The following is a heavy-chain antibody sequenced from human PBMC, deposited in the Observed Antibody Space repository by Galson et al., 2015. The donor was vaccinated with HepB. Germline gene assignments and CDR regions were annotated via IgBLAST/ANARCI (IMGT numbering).Heavy chain of an antibody. V-gene: IGHV3-30*03. Sequence: SLRLSCAASGFTFSSYGMHWVRQAPGKGLEWVAVISYDGSNKYYADSVKGRFTISRDNSKNTLYLQMNSLRAEDTAVYYCARDLVLAARPGLLGYYYYGMDVWGQGTTVTVSS. CDR2: ISYDGSNK. CDR3: ARDLVLAARPGLLGYYYYGMDV. J-gene: IGHJ6*02. CDR1: GFTFSSYG. D-gene: IGHD6-6*01.